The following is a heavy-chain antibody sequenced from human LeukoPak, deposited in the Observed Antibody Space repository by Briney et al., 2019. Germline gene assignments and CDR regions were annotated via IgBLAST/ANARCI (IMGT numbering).Heavy chain of an antibody. V-gene: IGHV3-11*01. J-gene: IGHJ4*02. Sequence: GGSLRLSCAASGFTFSDYYMSWIRQAPGKGLEWVSYISCSGSTIYYADSVKGRFTISRDNAKNSLYLQMNSLRAEDTAVYYCAIVSGYYDSSGYYFDYWGQGTLVTVSS. CDR3: AIVSGYYDSSGYYFDY. CDR2: ISCSGSTI. D-gene: IGHD3-22*01. CDR1: GFTFSDYY.